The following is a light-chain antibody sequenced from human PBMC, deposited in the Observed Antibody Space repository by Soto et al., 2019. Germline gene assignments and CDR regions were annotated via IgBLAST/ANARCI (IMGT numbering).Light chain of an antibody. CDR2: EVT. J-gene: IGLJ3*02. CDR1: SSDVGNYNY. V-gene: IGLV2-8*01. CDR3: SSYAGSKTL. Sequence: QSVLTQPPSASGSPGQSVTISCTGTSSDVGNYNYVSWYQQHPGKAPKLMIYEVTKRPSGVPDRFSGSKSGNTASLTGSGLQAEDEADYYCSSYAGSKTLFGGGTKLTVL.